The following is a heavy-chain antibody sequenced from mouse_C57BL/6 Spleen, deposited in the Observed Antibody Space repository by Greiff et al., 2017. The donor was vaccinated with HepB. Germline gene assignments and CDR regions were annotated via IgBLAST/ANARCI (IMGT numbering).Heavy chain of an antibody. D-gene: IGHD1-1*01. J-gene: IGHJ1*03. V-gene: IGHV1-9*01. CDR2: ILPGSGST. CDR1: GYTFTGYW. CDR3: ARDCGDYYGSSYQKYFDV. Sequence: QVQLQQSGAELMKPGASVKLSCKATGYTFTGYWIEWVKQRPGHGLEWIGEILPGSGSTNYNEKFKGKATFTADTSSNTAYMQLSSLTTEDSAIYYCARDCGDYYGSSYQKYFDVWGTGTTVTVSS.